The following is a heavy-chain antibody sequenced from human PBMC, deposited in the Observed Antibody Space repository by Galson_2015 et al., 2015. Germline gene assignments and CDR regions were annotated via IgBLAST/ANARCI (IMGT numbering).Heavy chain of an antibody. CDR2: IYPGDSDT. D-gene: IGHD6-19*01. V-gene: IGHV5-51*03. J-gene: IGHJ5*02. CDR3: ARRSSSGWTNWFDP. CDR1: ENSFTSHW. Sequence: QSGAEVKEPGESLTISCKGSENSFTSHWIAWVRQMPGEGLEWMGIIYPGDSDTRYNPSFQGQVTISADKSTTTAYLQFHSLRASDTAIYYCARRSSSGWTNWFDPWGRGTLVTVSS.